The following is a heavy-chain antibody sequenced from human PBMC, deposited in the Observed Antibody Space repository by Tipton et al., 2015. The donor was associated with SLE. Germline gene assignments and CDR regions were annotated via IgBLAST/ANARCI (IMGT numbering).Heavy chain of an antibody. J-gene: IGHJ3*02. CDR3: AKDWDYCSGGSCYHDAFDI. CDR2: IYSDGTT. Sequence: TLSLTCSVSGDSISSGTYYWAWIRQPAGKGLEWIGRIYSDGTTNYNPSLKSRVTMSVDTSKNQFSLKLSSVTAADTAVYYCAKDWDYCSGGSCYHDAFDIWGQGTMVTVSS. CDR1: GDSISSGTYY. V-gene: IGHV4-61*02. D-gene: IGHD2-15*01.